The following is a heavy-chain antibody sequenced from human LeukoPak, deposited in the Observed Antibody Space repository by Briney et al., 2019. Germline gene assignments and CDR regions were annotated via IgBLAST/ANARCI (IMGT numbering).Heavy chain of an antibody. V-gene: IGHV1-69*04. CDR3: ANQYPNYYDSSGYSPPDY. CDR2: IIPILGIA. D-gene: IGHD3-22*01. J-gene: IGHJ4*02. CDR1: GGTFSSYA. Sequence: SVKVSCKASGGTFSSYAISWVRQAPGQGLEWMGRIIPILGIANYAQKFQGRVTITADKSTSTAYMELSSLRSEDTAVYYCANQYPNYYDSSGYSPPDYWGQGTLVTVSS.